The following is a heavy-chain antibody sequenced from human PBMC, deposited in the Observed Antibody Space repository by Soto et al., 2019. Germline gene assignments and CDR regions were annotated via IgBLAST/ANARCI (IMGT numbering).Heavy chain of an antibody. J-gene: IGHJ3*02. CDR2: IWYDGSNK. V-gene: IGHV3-33*01. CDR1: GFTFSSYG. Sequence: PVGSLRLSCAASGFTFSSYGMHWVRQAPGKGLEWVAVIWYDGSNKYYADSVKGRFTISRDNSKNTLYLQMNSLRAEDTAVYYCARGPLGSSWYDAFDIWGQGTMVTVSS. D-gene: IGHD6-13*01. CDR3: ARGPLGSSWYDAFDI.